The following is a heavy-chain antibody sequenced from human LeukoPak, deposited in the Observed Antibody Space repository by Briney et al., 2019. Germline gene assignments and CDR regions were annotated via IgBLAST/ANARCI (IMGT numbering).Heavy chain of an antibody. J-gene: IGHJ6*02. D-gene: IGHD2-21*01. V-gene: IGHV6-1*01. CDR1: GDSVSNNSVA. CDR2: TYFRSKWFN. CDR3: ARGATPRVRSIYYGMDV. Sequence: SQSLSLTCAISGDSVSNNSVAWNWIRQSPSRGLEWLGRTYFRSKWFNDYAVSVRSRITITPDTSKNRFSLQLTSVTPEDTGVYFCARGATPRVRSIYYGMDVWGQGTTVTVSS.